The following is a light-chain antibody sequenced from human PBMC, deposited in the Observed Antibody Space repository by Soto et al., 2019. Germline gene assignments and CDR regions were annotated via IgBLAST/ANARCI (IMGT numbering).Light chain of an antibody. CDR3: CSYADTTTWV. CDR1: SSDVGSHNF. J-gene: IGLJ3*02. V-gene: IGLV2-23*02. Sequence: QSALTQPASVSGSPGQSITISCTGTSSDVGSHNFVSWYQQRPGKAPKLMIFEVTKRPSGVSDRFSASKSGNTASLTISGVRAEDEADYYCCSYADTTTWVFGGGTKPTVL. CDR2: EVT.